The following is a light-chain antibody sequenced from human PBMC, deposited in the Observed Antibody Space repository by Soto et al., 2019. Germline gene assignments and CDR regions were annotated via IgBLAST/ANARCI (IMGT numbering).Light chain of an antibody. J-gene: IGKJ3*01. Sequence: EIVLTQSPGTLSLSPGERATLSCRASQSVSTNQLAWYQQKPGQAPRLLIYDASNRATGIPARFGGSGSGTDFTLTINSLEPEDFAVYYCQQRSNWPGTFGPGTKVDIK. CDR2: DAS. CDR3: QQRSNWPGT. CDR1: QSVSTN. V-gene: IGKV3-11*01.